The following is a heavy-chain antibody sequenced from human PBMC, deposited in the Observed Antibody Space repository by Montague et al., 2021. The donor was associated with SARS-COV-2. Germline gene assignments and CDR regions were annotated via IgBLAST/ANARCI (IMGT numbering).Heavy chain of an antibody. V-gene: IGHV3-13*01. CDR1: GFTFSSHD. CDR3: AREEAGCGGDRCYSYLDL. D-gene: IGHD2-21*02. J-gene: IGHJ2*01. CDR2: IDIAGDT. Sequence: SLRLSCAASGFTFSSHDMHWVRQTAGGGLERVSAIDIAGDTFYSXSFKGRFSISRENARNSFYLQMNNLRAGDTAVYYCAREEAGCGGDRCYSYLDLWGRGTLVTVSS.